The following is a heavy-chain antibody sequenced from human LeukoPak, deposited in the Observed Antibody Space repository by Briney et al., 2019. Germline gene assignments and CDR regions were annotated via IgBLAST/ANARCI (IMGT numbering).Heavy chain of an antibody. CDR3: ARDHSPLTVAAANWFDP. CDR2: INPNSGGT. V-gene: IGHV1-2*02. Sequence: ASVKVSCKASGYTFTSYDINWVRQATGQGLEWMGWINPNSGGTNYAQKFQGRVTMTRDTSINTAYMELSSLRSDDTAVYYCARDHSPLTVAAANWFDPWGQGTLVTVSS. CDR1: GYTFTSYD. J-gene: IGHJ5*02. D-gene: IGHD6-13*01.